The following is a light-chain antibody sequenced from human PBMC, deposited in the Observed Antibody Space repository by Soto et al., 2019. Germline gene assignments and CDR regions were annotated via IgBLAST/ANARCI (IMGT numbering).Light chain of an antibody. J-gene: IGLJ2*01. Sequence: QSVLTQPPSVSAAPGQKVTISCSGSSFNIGNDYVSWYQQLPGTAPKLLIYDNNKRPSGIPDRFSGSKSGTSATLGITGLQTGDEADYYCGTWDSSLSAVVFGEGTKLTVL. V-gene: IGLV1-51*01. CDR2: DNN. CDR1: SFNIGNDY. CDR3: GTWDSSLSAVV.